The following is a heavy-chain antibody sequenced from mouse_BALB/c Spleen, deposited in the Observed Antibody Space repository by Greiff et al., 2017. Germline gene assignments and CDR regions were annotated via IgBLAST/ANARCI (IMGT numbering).Heavy chain of an antibody. V-gene: IGHV2-9*02. Sequence: QVQLQQSGPGLVAPSQSLSITCTVSGFSLTSYGVHWVRQPPGKGLEWLGVIWAGGSTNYNSALMSRLSISKDNSKSQVFLKMNSLQTDDTAMYYCARARYYYGSSYGGFAYWGQGTLVTVSA. D-gene: IGHD1-1*01. J-gene: IGHJ3*01. CDR3: ARARYYYGSSYGGFAY. CDR1: GFSLTSYG. CDR2: IWAGGST.